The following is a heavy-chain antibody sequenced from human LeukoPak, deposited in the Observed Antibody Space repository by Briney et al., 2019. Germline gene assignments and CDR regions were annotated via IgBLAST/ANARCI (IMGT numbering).Heavy chain of an antibody. J-gene: IGHJ4*02. Sequence: GASVKVSCKASGYTFTGYYMHWVRQAPGQGLEWMGIINPSGGSTSYAQKFQGRVTMTRDTSTSTVYMELSSLRSEDTAVYYCARAHYYGSGSYCLDYWGQGTLVTVSS. CDR3: ARAHYYGSGSYCLDY. CDR2: INPSGGST. V-gene: IGHV1-46*01. CDR1: GYTFTGYY. D-gene: IGHD3-10*01.